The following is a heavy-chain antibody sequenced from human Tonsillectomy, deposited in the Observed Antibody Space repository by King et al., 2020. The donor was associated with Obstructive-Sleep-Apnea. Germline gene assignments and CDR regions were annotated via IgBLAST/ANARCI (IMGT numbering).Heavy chain of an antibody. CDR3: ARPSGRFLEWLDYYYYYGMDV. D-gene: IGHD3-3*01. J-gene: IGHJ6*02. V-gene: IGHV4-34*01. CDR2: INHSGST. Sequence: VQLQQWGAGLLKPSETLSLTCAVYGGSFSGYYWSWIRQPPGKGLEWIGEINHSGSTNYNPSLKSRVTISVDTSKNQFSLKLSSVTAADPAVYYCARPSGRFLEWLDYYYYYGMDVWGQGTTVTVSS. CDR1: GGSFSGYY.